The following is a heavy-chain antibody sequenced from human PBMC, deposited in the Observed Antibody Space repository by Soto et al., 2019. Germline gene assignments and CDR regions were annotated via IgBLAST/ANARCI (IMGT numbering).Heavy chain of an antibody. CDR2: IIPVLDVT. J-gene: IGHJ6*04. D-gene: IGHD3-10*01. Sequence: QAPLVQSGAEVKKPGSSVKVSCKASVGTFNRETFSWVRQAPGQGLQWMGRIIPVLDVTEYPQNFQGRVTITADTSTSTVYLALSGLGSDDTAVYYCARGGKLGGDLDVWGKGTPVIVSS. CDR1: VGTFNRET. V-gene: IGHV1-69*02. CDR3: ARGGKLGGDLDV.